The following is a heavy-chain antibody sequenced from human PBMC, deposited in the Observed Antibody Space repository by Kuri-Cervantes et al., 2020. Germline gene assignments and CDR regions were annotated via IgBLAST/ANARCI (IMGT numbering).Heavy chain of an antibody. CDR2: INWNSGSI. CDR3: ARDAAADTLGY. J-gene: IGHJ4*02. V-gene: IGHV3-9*01. Sequence: GGSLRLSCAASGFTFDDYAIHWVRQAPGKGLEWVSGINWNSGSIGYADSVKGRFTISRDNAKNSLYLQMNSLRAEDTAVYYCARDAAADTLGYWGQGTLVTVSS. CDR1: GFTFDDYA. D-gene: IGHD6-13*01.